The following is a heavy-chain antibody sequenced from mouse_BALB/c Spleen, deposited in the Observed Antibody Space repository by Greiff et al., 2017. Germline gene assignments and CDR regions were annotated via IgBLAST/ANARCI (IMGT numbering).Heavy chain of an antibody. CDR1: GFTFSSYA. V-gene: IGHV5-6-5*01. Sequence: DVMLVESGGGLVKPGGSLKLSCAASGFTFSSYAMSWVRQTPEKRLEWVASISSGGSTYYPDSVKGRFTISRDNARNILYLQMSSLRSEDTAMYYCARGPNYGSLDYWGQGTTLTVSS. CDR3: ARGPNYGSLDY. D-gene: IGHD1-1*01. CDR2: ISSGGST. J-gene: IGHJ2*01.